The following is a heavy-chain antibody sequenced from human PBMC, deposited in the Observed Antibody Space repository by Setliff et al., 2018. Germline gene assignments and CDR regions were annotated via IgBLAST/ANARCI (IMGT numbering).Heavy chain of an antibody. CDR2: INPNSGDT. D-gene: IGHD4-17*01. CDR3: AREVLSTVVAWDY. V-gene: IGHV1-2*02. Sequence: ASVKVSCKASGNTFTGYYIHWLRQAPGQGFEWMGCINPNSGDTTFAQKFQGRVTITRDTSNSTDYMDLSRLTSDDTAVYYCAREVLSTVVAWDYWGQGTLVTVSS. J-gene: IGHJ4*02. CDR1: GNTFTGYY.